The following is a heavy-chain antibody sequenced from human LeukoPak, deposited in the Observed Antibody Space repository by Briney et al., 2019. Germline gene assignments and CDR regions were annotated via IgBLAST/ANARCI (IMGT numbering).Heavy chain of an antibody. CDR3: ARDQKSATMVRGVIKN. D-gene: IGHD3-10*01. V-gene: IGHV1-18*01. J-gene: IGHJ4*02. CDR1: GYTFTSYG. Sequence: ASVKVSCKASGYTFTSYGISWVRQAPGQGLEWMGWISAYNGNTNYAQKLQGRVTMTTDTSTSTAYMELRSLRSDDTAVYYCARDQKSATMVRGVIKNWGQGTLVTVSS. CDR2: ISAYNGNT.